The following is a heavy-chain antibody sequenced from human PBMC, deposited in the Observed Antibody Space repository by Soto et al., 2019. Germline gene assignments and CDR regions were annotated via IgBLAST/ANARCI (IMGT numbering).Heavy chain of an antibody. CDR2: IIPIFGTA. CDR1: GGTFSSYA. D-gene: IGHD2-2*01. J-gene: IGHJ6*02. Sequence: ASVKVSCKASGGTFSSYAISWVRQAPGQGLEWMGGIIPIFGTANYAQKFQGRVTITADESTSTAYMELSSLRSEDTAVYYCARDLCSSTSCYARYGMDVWGQGTTVTVSS. CDR3: ARDLCSSTSCYARYGMDV. V-gene: IGHV1-69*13.